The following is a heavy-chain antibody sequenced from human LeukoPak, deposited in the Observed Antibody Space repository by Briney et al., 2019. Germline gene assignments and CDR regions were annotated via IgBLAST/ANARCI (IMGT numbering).Heavy chain of an antibody. D-gene: IGHD2-15*01. CDR1: GGTFSSYA. CDR2: IIPIFGTA. V-gene: IGHV1-69*01. Sequence: ASVKVSCKASGGTFSSYAISGVRQAPGQGLEWMGGIIPIFGTANYAQKFQGRVTITADESTSTAYMELSSLRSEDTAVYYCARDPIRYCSGGSCYAGLAFDIWGQGTMVTVSS. J-gene: IGHJ3*02. CDR3: ARDPIRYCSGGSCYAGLAFDI.